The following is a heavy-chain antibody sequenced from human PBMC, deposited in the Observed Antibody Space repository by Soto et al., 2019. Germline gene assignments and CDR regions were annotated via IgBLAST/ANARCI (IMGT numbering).Heavy chain of an antibody. V-gene: IGHV4-30-4*01. D-gene: IGHD4-17*01. J-gene: IGHJ4*02. Sequence: SETLSLTCAVSGDSISSGAYSWSWVRQPPGKGLEWIGYIYYSGSTYYNPSLKSRVTISVDTSKNQFSLKLSSVTATDTAVYYCARDNYGDTYYFDYWGQGTLVTVSS. CDR1: GDSISSGAYS. CDR2: IYYSGST. CDR3: ARDNYGDTYYFDY.